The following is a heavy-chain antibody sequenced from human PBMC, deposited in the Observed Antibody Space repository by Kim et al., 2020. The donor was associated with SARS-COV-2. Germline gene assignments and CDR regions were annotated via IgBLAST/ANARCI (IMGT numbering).Heavy chain of an antibody. CDR3: ARAGGGSARPIDY. J-gene: IGHJ4*02. D-gene: IGHD2-15*01. CDR1: GFTFSSYE. Sequence: GGSLRLSCAASGFTFSSYEMNWVRQAPGKGLEWVSYISSSGSTIYYADSVKGRFTISRDNAKNSLYLQMNSLRAEDTAVYYCARAGGGSARPIDYWGQGTLVTVSS. V-gene: IGHV3-48*03. CDR2: ISSSGSTI.